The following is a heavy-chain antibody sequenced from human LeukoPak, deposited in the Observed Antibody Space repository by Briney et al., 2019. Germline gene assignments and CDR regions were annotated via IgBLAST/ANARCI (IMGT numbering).Heavy chain of an antibody. CDR2: IASDGSST. D-gene: IGHD6-13*01. Sequence: GGSLRLSCAASGFTFSSYWMNWVRQAPGKGLVWVSRIASDGSSTTYADSVKGRFSISRDNAKNSLYLQMNSLRAEDTAVYYCARDGTYSSSWYDDYYYYGMDVWGQGTTVTVSS. CDR1: GFTFSSYW. J-gene: IGHJ6*02. CDR3: ARDGTYSSSWYDDYYYYGMDV. V-gene: IGHV3-74*01.